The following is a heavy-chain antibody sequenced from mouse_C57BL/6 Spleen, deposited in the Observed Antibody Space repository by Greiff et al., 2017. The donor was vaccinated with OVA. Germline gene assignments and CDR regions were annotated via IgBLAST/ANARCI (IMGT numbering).Heavy chain of an antibody. CDR2: IDPETGGT. D-gene: IGHD2-2*01. Sequence: QVQLQQSGAELVRPGASVTLSCKASGYTFTDYEMHWVKQTPVHGLEWIGAIDPETGGTAYNQKFKGKAILTADKSSSTAYMELRSLTSEDSAVYYCTSTMVTTGFDYWGQGTTLTVSS. J-gene: IGHJ2*01. CDR1: GYTFTDYE. CDR3: TSTMVTTGFDY. V-gene: IGHV1-15*01.